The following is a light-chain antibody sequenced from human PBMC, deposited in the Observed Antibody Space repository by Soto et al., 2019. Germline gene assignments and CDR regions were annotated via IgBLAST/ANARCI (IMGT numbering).Light chain of an antibody. CDR1: NIGSKS. CDR3: QVWDSSSDEHVV. CDR2: DDS. J-gene: IGLJ2*01. V-gene: IGLV3-21*02. Sequence: SYVVTQPPSVSVAPGQTARITCGGNNIGSKSVHWYQLKPGQAPVLVVYDDSDRPSGIPERFSGSNSGNTATLTISRVEAGDEADYNGQVWDSSSDEHVVFGGGTKVTVL.